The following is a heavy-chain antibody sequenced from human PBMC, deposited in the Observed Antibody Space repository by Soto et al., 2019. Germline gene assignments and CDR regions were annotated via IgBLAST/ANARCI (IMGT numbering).Heavy chain of an antibody. CDR3: ARPRERGYDAFDI. J-gene: IGHJ3*02. CDR2: IIPILGIA. CDR1: GGTFSSYT. Sequence: GASVKVSCKASGGTFSSYTISWVRQAPGQGLEWMGRIIPILGIANYAQKFQGRVTITADKSTSTAYMELSSLRSEDTAVYYCARPRERGYDAFDIWGQGTMVTVPS. D-gene: IGHD5-12*01. V-gene: IGHV1-69*02.